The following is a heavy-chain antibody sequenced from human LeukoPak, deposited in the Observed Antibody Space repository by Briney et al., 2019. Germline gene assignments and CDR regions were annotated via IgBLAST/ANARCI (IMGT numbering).Heavy chain of an antibody. J-gene: IGHJ5*02. CDR2: INHSGST. CDR3: ARPVVPAASWFDP. V-gene: IGHV4-34*01. CDR1: GGSFSGYY. Sequence: SETLSLTCAVYGGSFSGYYWSWIRQPPGKGLEWIGEINHSGSTNYNPSLKSRVTISVDTSKNQFSLKLSSVTAADTAVYYCARPVVPAASWFDPWGQGTLVTVSS. D-gene: IGHD2-2*01.